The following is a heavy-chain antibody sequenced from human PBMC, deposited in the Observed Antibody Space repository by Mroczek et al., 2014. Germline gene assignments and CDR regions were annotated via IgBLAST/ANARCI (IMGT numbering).Heavy chain of an antibody. CDR2: INHSGST. D-gene: IGHD3-3*01. V-gene: IGHV4-61*02. Sequence: KESGPGLVKPSQTLSLTCTVSGGSISSGSYYWSWIRQPAGKGLEWIGEINHSGSTNYNPSLKSRVTISVDTSKNQFSLKLSSVTAADTAVYYCARGKAPRGRFLEWPQNNWFDPWGQGTLVTVSS. CDR3: ARGKAPRGRFLEWPQNNWFDP. J-gene: IGHJ5*02. CDR1: GGSISSGSYY.